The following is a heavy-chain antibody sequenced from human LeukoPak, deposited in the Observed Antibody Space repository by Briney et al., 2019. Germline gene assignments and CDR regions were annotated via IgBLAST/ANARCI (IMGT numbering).Heavy chain of an antibody. D-gene: IGHD6-19*01. CDR1: GGTFSSYA. CDR2: IIPIFGTA. Sequence: GSSVKVSCKASGGTFSSYAISWVRQAPGQGLEWMGGIIPIFGTANYAQKFQGRVTITTDESTSTAYMELSSLRSEDTAVYYCASLRSGTRRDDAFDIWGQGTMVTVSS. J-gene: IGHJ3*02. CDR3: ASLRSGTRRDDAFDI. V-gene: IGHV1-69*05.